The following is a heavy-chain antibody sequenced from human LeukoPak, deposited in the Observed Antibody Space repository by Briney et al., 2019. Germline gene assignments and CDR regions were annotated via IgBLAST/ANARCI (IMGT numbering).Heavy chain of an antibody. CDR2: ISGSGGST. J-gene: IGHJ4*02. Sequence: GGSLRLSCAASGFTFSSYGMSWVRQAPGKGMEWVSAISGSGGSTYYADSVKGRFTISRDNSKNTLYLQMNSLRAEDTAVYYCARERAAAGYFDYWGQGTLVTVSS. CDR3: ARERAAAGYFDY. V-gene: IGHV3-23*01. D-gene: IGHD6-13*01. CDR1: GFTFSSYG.